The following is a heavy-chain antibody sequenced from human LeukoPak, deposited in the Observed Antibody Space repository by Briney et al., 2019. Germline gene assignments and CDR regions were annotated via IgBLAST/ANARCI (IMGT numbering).Heavy chain of an antibody. CDR3: ARAGDSRAPVDV. V-gene: IGHV1-69*01. D-gene: IGHD6-13*01. CDR2: FIPIFGTA. CDR1: GGTFSSYA. J-gene: IGHJ6*04. Sequence: SVKVSCKASGGTFSSYAISWVRQAPGQGLEWMGGFIPIFGTANYAQKFQGRVTITADESTSTAYMELSSLRSEDTAVYYCARAGDSRAPVDVWGKGTTVTVSS.